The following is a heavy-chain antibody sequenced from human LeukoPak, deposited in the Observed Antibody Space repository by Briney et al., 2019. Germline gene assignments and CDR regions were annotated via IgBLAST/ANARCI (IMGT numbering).Heavy chain of an antibody. V-gene: IGHV4-39*07. CDR1: GGSISSSTHY. CDR3: ARDIGSGSYYVPLSFDY. J-gene: IGHJ4*02. CDR2: IYDSGRT. Sequence: PSETLSLTCTVSGGSISSSTHYWGWIRQTPGKGLEWTGSIYDSGRTYYNPSLKGRVTISVDTSKNQFSLKLSSVTAADTAVYYCARDIGSGSYYVPLSFDYWGQGTLVTVSS. D-gene: IGHD3-10*01.